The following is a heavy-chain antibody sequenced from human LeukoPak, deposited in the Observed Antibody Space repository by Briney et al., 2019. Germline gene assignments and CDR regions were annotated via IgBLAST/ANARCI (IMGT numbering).Heavy chain of an antibody. J-gene: IGHJ6*03. CDR1: GYTFTSYY. D-gene: IGHD3-10*01. CDR2: INPSGSST. CDR3: ARGPSITMVRGGQWYYYMDV. Sequence: GAPVKVSCKASGYTFTSYYMHWVRQAPGQGLEWMGIINPSGSSTSYAQKFQGRVTMTRDTSTSTVYMELSSLRSEDTAVYYCARGPSITMVRGGQWYYYMDVWGKGTTVTISS. V-gene: IGHV1-46*01.